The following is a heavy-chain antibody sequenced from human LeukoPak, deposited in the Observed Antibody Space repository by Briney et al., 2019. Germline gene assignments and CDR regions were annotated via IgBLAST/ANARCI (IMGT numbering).Heavy chain of an antibody. CDR1: AASISNYY. Sequence: SETLSLTCAVSAASISNYYWSWIRQAPGKGLEWIGYISTSRSTNYNPSLKSRVSISLDTSKNRFSLNLNFVTAADTAVYYCASPRSGYRYTFDYWGQGALVTVSS. D-gene: IGHD3-22*01. CDR3: ASPRSGYRYTFDY. J-gene: IGHJ4*02. V-gene: IGHV4-4*09. CDR2: ISTSRST.